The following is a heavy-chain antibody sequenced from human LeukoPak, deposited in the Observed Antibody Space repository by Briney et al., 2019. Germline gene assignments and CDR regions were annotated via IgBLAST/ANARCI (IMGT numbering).Heavy chain of an antibody. D-gene: IGHD2-15*01. J-gene: IGHJ4*02. CDR2: SYPGDSDT. CDR3: AIPYCSGGSCYPYYFDY. CDR1: GYRFTSYW. V-gene: IGHV5-51*01. Sequence: GEALQISCKGSGYRFTSYWSGWVRQMPGKVLEWRGISYPGDSDTRYSPSFQSRVTISADKSICSAYLQSSTLKASATAMYSCAIPYCSGGSCYPYYFDYWGQGALVTVSS.